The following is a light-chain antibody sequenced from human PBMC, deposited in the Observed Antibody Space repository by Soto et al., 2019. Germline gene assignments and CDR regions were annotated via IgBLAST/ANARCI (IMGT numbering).Light chain of an antibody. V-gene: IGLV1-44*01. Sequence: HSVLTQPPSASGTPGQRVTISCSGSSSNIGSDTVNWYQQLPGTAPKLLIHRSNQRPSRVPGRFSGSKSGTSASLAISGLQPEDEADYHCASWDASLNGWVFGGGTKVTVL. CDR2: RSN. CDR1: SSNIGSDT. J-gene: IGLJ3*02. CDR3: ASWDASLNGWV.